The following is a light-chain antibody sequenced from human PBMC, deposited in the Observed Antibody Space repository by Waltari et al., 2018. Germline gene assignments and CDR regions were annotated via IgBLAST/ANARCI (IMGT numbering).Light chain of an antibody. J-gene: IGKJ2*01. V-gene: IGKV1-39*01. Sequence: DIQMTQSPSSLSASVGDRVTITCRASQSISKYLNWYKQKPGKAPKLLIYGASSLQSGVPPRFRGSGSGTEFPLTIISLQPEDFATYSCQQSYTTPYTFGQVTKLEI. CDR3: QQSYTTPYT. CDR1: QSISKY. CDR2: GAS.